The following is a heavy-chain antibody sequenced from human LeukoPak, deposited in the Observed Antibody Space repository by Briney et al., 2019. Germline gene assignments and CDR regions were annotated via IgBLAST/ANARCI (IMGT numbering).Heavy chain of an antibody. J-gene: IGHJ4*02. CDR1: GFTFSSYA. V-gene: IGHV3-30-3*01. CDR2: ISDDGSKK. CDR3: ASRYSSSWGLDY. Sequence: GGSLRLSCVVSGFTFSSYAMHWVRQAPGKGLEWVAVISDDGSKKYYADSVKGRFTISRDNSKNTLYLQMNSLRAEDTAVYYCASRYSSSWGLDYWGQGTLVTVSS. D-gene: IGHD6-13*01.